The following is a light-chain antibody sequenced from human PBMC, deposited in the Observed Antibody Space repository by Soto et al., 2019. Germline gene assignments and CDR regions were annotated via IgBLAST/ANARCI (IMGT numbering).Light chain of an antibody. CDR3: QQSYTSPRT. V-gene: IGKV1-39*01. J-gene: IGKJ1*01. CDR1: QPISSSY. Sequence: DTQMTQSPSSLSASVGDRVTITCRASQPISSSYLSWYQQKPGKAPKLLIYAASTLQTGVPSRFSGSVSGTDFTLTISSLQPEDFATYYCQQSYTSPRTFGQGTKVEIK. CDR2: AAS.